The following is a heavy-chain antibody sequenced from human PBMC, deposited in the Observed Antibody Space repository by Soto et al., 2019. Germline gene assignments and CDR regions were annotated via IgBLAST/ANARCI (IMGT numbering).Heavy chain of an antibody. V-gene: IGHV3-43*01. CDR3: AKARYSSGWYADYYYGMDV. CDR1: GFTFDDYT. Sequence: GSLRLSCAASGFTFDDYTMHWVRQAPGKGLEWVSLISWDGGSTYYADSVKGRFTISRDNSKNSLYLQMNSLRTEDTALYYCAKARYSSGWYADYYYGMDVWGQGTTVTVSS. CDR2: ISWDGGST. J-gene: IGHJ6*02. D-gene: IGHD6-19*01.